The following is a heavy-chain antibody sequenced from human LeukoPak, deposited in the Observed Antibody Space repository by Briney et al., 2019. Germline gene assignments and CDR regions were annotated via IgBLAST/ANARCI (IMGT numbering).Heavy chain of an antibody. CDR1: GGTFSSFG. D-gene: IGHD5-18*01. J-gene: IGHJ4*02. CDR3: ARAPPLLYSYGN. V-gene: IGHV1-69*13. Sequence: GASVKVSCKASGGTFSSFGINWVRQAPGQGLEWLGVIIPMFDRTHYAQKFQGRVTITADESTSTAYMELSRLRSDDTAVYYCARAPPLLYSYGNWGQGTLVTVSS. CDR2: IIPMFDRT.